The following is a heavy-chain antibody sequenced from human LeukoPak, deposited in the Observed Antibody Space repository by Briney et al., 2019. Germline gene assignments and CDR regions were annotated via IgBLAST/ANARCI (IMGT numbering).Heavy chain of an antibody. D-gene: IGHD6-19*01. V-gene: IGHV4-59*08. CDR1: GDSLNSHY. J-gene: IGHJ5*02. CDR3: ARNVGWYSHDT. Sequence: PSETLSLTCTVSGDSLNSHYWTWIRQPPGKGQEWIGYIFGSGSTHYDPSLRSRVTISEDTSKNQFSLKLTSVTAADTAMYYCARNVGWYSHDTWGQGTLVTVSS. CDR2: IFGSGST.